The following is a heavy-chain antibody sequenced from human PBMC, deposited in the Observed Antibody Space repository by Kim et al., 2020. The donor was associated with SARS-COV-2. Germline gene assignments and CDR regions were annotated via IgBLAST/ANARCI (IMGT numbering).Heavy chain of an antibody. CDR2: IYYSGST. D-gene: IGHD6-13*01. J-gene: IGHJ6*03. Sequence: SETLSLTCTVSGGSISSYYWSWIRQPPGKGLEWIGYIYYSGSTNYNPSLKSRVTISVDTSKNQFSLKLSSVTAADTAVYYCAREVSSSWYVPRYYYYMDVWGKGTTVTVSS. V-gene: IGHV4-59*01. CDR3: AREVSSSWYVPRYYYYMDV. CDR1: GGSISSYY.